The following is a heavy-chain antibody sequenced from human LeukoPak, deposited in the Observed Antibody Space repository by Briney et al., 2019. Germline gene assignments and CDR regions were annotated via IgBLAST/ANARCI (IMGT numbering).Heavy chain of an antibody. CDR2: INHSGST. CDR1: GGSFSGYY. D-gene: IGHD5-12*01. Sequence: SETLSLTCAVYGGSFSGYYWSWIRQPPGKGLEWIGEINHSGSTNYNPSLKSRVTISVDTSKNQFSLKLSSVTAADTAVYYCARGPSSTIYRWFDPWGQGTLVTVSS. CDR3: ARGPSSTIYRWFDP. J-gene: IGHJ5*02. V-gene: IGHV4-34*01.